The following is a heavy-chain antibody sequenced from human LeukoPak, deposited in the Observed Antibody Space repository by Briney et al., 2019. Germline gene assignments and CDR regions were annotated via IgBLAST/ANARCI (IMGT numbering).Heavy chain of an antibody. CDR2: IRSSSSYI. CDR1: GFTFSSYS. CDR3: ASTYSSSWYVNY. J-gene: IGHJ4*02. D-gene: IGHD6-13*01. V-gene: IGHV3-21*01. Sequence: GGSLRLSCAASGFTFSSYSMNWVRQAPGKGLEWVSSIRSSSSYIYYADSVKGRFTISRDNAKNSLYLQMNSLRAEDTAVYYCASTYSSSWYVNYWGQGTLVTVSS.